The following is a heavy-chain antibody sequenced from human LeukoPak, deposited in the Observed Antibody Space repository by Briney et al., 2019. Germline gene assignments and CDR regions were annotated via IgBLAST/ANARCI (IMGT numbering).Heavy chain of an antibody. J-gene: IGHJ5*02. CDR1: GGSFSGYY. CDR3: ARHSVVSPSDA. Sequence: SETLSLTCAVYGGSFSGYYWSWIRQPPGKGLEWIGEINHSGSTNYNPSLKSRVTISVDTSKNQFSLKLSSVTAADTAVYYCARHSVVSPSDAWGPGTLVTVSS. D-gene: IGHD4-23*01. V-gene: IGHV4-34*01. CDR2: INHSGST.